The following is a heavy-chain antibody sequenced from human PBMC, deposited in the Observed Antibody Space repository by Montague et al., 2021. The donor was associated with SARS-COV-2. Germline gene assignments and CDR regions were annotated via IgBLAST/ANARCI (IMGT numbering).Heavy chain of an antibody. D-gene: IGHD3-22*01. V-gene: IGHV4-34*01. Sequence: SETLSLTCAVYDGSFSDYSWTWIRQPPGKGLEWIGEINHRGSTNYNPSLKRRVPISVDTFKNQFSLKLTSVTAADTAVYYCARGRQHINMVVVVVAGGEYDGDFWGQGTLVAVSS. CDR1: DGSFSDYS. J-gene: IGHJ4*02. CDR2: INHRGST. CDR3: ARGRQHINMVVVVVAGGEYDGDF.